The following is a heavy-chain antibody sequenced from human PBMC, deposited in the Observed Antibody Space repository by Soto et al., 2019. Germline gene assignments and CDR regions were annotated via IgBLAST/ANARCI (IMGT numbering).Heavy chain of an antibody. CDR1: GFTFSSYG. Sequence: GGSLRLSCAASGFTFSSYGMHWVRQAPGKGLEWVAVIWYDGSNKYYADSVKGRFTISRDNSKNTLYLQMNSLRAEDTAVYYCALEGGSGSYFDYWGQGTLVTVSS. V-gene: IGHV3-33*01. CDR2: IWYDGSNK. CDR3: ALEGGSGSYFDY. D-gene: IGHD3-10*01. J-gene: IGHJ4*02.